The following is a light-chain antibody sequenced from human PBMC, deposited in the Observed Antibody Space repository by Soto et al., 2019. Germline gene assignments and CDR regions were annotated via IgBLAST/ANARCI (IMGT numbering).Light chain of an antibody. Sequence: QSALTQHASVSGSPGRSITISCTGTSSDVGGYNNVSWYQQHPGKAPKLMIYDVSHRPSGVSNRFSGSKSGNTASLTISGLQAEDEADYYCSSYTSSSTVVFGGGTKLTVL. CDR3: SSYTSSSTVV. CDR2: DVS. V-gene: IGLV2-14*01. CDR1: SSDVGGYNN. J-gene: IGLJ2*01.